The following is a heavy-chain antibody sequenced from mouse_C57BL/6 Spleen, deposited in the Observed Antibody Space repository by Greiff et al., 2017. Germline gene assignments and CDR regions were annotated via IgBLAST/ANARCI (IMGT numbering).Heavy chain of an antibody. CDR2: ISDGGSYT. Sequence: EVQVVESGGGLVKPGGSLKLSCAASGFTFSSYAMSWVRQTPEKRLEWVATISDGGSYTYYPDNVKGRFTISRDNAKNNLYLQMSHLKSEDTAMYYCARFGYYGSSYDFDYWGQGTTLTVSS. V-gene: IGHV5-4*01. CDR3: ARFGYYGSSYDFDY. CDR1: GFTFSSYA. D-gene: IGHD1-1*01. J-gene: IGHJ2*01.